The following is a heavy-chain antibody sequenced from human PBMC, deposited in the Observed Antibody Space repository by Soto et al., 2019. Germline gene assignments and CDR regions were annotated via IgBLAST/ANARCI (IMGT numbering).Heavy chain of an antibody. J-gene: IGHJ6*02. CDR1: GYTFTSCG. Sequence: ASVKVSCKASGYTFTSCGISWVRQAPGQGLEWMGWISAYNGNTNYAQKLQGRVTMTTDTSTSTAYMELRSLRSDDTAVYYCARDGRIAANQYYYYYYGMDVWGQGTTVTVSS. V-gene: IGHV1-18*04. CDR3: ARDGRIAANQYYYYYYGMDV. CDR2: ISAYNGNT. D-gene: IGHD6-13*01.